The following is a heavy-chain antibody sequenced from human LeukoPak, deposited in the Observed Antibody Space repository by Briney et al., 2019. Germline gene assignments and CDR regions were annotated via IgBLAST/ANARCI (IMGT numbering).Heavy chain of an antibody. CDR1: GYTFTNYY. D-gene: IGHD3-9*01. Sequence: ASVKVSCKASGYTFTNYYMHWVRQAPGQGLEWMGIINPSGGSTSYAQKFQGRLTMTRDTSTSTVYMELSSLRSQDTAVYYCARRSLRYSFNYWGQGTLVTVSS. J-gene: IGHJ4*02. V-gene: IGHV1-46*01. CDR2: INPSGGST. CDR3: ARRSLRYSFNY.